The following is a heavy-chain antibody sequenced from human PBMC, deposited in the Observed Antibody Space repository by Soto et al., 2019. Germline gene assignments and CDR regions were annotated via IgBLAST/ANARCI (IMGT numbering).Heavy chain of an antibody. Sequence: ASVKVSCKASGCTFTSYDINWVRQATGQGLEWMGWMNPNSGNTGYAQKFQGRVTMTRNTSISTAYMELSSLRSEDTAVYYCARGLAQNDAFDIWGQGTMVTVSS. CDR3: ARGLAQNDAFDI. CDR2: MNPNSGNT. CDR1: GCTFTSYD. J-gene: IGHJ3*02. V-gene: IGHV1-8*01.